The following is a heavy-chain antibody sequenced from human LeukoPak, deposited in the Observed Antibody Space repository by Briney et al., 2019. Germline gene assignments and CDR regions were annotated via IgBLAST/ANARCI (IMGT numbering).Heavy chain of an antibody. V-gene: IGHV1-69*05. CDR2: IIPIFGTA. CDR1: GGTFSSYV. Sequence: ASVKVSCKASGGTFSSYVISWVRQAPGQGLEWMGGIIPIFGTANYAQKFQGRVTITTDESTSTAYMELTSLRSEDTAVYYCARDPGDSSSYYSSRNYYFDSWGQGTLVTVSS. D-gene: IGHD3-22*01. J-gene: IGHJ4*02. CDR3: ARDPGDSSSYYSSRNYYFDS.